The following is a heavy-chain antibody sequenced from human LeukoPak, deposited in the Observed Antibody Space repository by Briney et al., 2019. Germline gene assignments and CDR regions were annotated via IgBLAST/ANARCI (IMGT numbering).Heavy chain of an antibody. D-gene: IGHD3-3*01. Sequence: ASVKVSCKASGYTFTSYDINWVRQATGQGPEWMGWMNPNSGNTGYAQKFQGRVTITRNTSISTAYMELSSLRSEDTAVYYCARVGEPYYDFWSGYYSGYWFDPWGQGTLVTVSS. CDR2: MNPNSGNT. V-gene: IGHV1-8*03. CDR1: GYTFTSYD. J-gene: IGHJ5*02. CDR3: ARVGEPYYDFWSGYYSGYWFDP.